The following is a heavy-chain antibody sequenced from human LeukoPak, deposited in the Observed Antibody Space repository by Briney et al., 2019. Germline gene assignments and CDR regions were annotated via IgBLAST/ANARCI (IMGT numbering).Heavy chain of an antibody. CDR3: AKVTEDEWGAFDI. CDR1: GFTFYDYA. J-gene: IGHJ3*02. Sequence: GGSLRLSCAASGFTFYDYAMHWVRQAPGKGLEWVSGISWNSGSIGYADSVKGRFTISRDNAKNSLYLQMNSLRAEDTALYYCAKVTEDEWGAFDIWGQGTMVTVSS. D-gene: IGHD1-14*01. V-gene: IGHV3-9*01. CDR2: ISWNSGSI.